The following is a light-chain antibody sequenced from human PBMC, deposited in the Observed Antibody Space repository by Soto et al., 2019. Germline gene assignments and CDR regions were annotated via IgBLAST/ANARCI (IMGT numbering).Light chain of an antibody. CDR1: RDLMHSNGYNY. J-gene: IGKJ1*01. CDR3: MQTLQTPT. Sequence: FVMTLKELSLPVTAGKPASISCRSRRDLMHSNGYNYLDCYLQKPGQSPELLIYLGSNRASGVPDRFSGSGSGKDFILRINRVQAEDVGVYYCMQTLQTPTFCQGTNVDIK. V-gene: IGKV2-28*01. CDR2: LGS.